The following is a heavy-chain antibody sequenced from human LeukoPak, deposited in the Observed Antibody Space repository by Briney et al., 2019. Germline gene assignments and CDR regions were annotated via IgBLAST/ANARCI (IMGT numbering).Heavy chain of an antibody. CDR1: GYTFTGYY. CDR3: ARIAPGYSATRPGDY. Sequence: ASVKVSCKASGYTFTGYYMHWVRQAPGQGLEWMGWINPNSGGTNYAQKLQGRVTMTTDTSTSTAYMELRSLRSDDTAVYYCARIAPGYSATRPGDYWGQGTLVTVSS. D-gene: IGHD5-12*01. V-gene: IGHV1-2*02. J-gene: IGHJ4*02. CDR2: INPNSGGT.